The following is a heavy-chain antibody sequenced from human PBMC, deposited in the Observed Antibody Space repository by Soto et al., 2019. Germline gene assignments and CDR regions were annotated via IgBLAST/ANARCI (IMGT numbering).Heavy chain of an antibody. D-gene: IGHD2-2*01. V-gene: IGHV1-18*01. Sequence: ASVKVSCKASGYTFTSYGISWVRQAPGQGLEWMGWISAYNGNTNYAQKLQGRVTMTTDTSTSTAYMELRSLRSDDTAVYYCARAGSLYQLLPFEPWGQGPLVTVSS. CDR3: ARAGSLYQLLPFEP. CDR1: GYTFTSYG. CDR2: ISAYNGNT. J-gene: IGHJ5*02.